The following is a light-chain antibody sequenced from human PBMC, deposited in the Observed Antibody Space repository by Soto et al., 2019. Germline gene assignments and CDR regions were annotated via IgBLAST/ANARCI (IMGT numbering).Light chain of an antibody. J-gene: IGKJ4*01. CDR1: QSVTNF. CDR2: DAS. CDR3: QPYNNWPLT. V-gene: IGKV3-15*01. Sequence: EVVMTQSPASLSVSPGERATLSCRASQSVTNFLAWYQQKPGLAPRLLIYDASNRATGVPTRFSGSRSGAEFTLTINSLQSEDFAVYYCQPYNNWPLTFGGGTKV.